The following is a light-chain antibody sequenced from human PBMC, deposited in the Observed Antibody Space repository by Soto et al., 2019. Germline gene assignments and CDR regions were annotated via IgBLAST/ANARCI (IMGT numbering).Light chain of an antibody. V-gene: IGKV1-39*01. CDR1: QSISSY. CDR3: QQRSSAPS. J-gene: IGKJ4*01. CDR2: AAS. Sequence: DIPMTQSPSSLSASVGDRVTITCRASQSISSYLNWYQQKPGKAPKLLIYAASSLQSGVPSRFSGSGSGTDFTLTISSLQPEDSATYYCQQRSSAPSFGGGTKVEIK.